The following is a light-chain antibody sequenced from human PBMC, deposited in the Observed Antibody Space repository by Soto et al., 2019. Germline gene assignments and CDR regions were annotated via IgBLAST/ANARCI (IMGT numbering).Light chain of an antibody. CDR3: QQRSNWPRT. Sequence: EIVISQSPATLCVSRGGTATLSCHASQSVSSSYLAWYQQKPGQAPRLLIYDASNRAPGIPARFSGSGSGTDFTLTISSLEPEDFAVYYCQQRSNWPRTLGQGTKVDIK. CDR1: QSVSSSY. CDR2: DAS. V-gene: IGKV3-11*01. J-gene: IGKJ1*01.